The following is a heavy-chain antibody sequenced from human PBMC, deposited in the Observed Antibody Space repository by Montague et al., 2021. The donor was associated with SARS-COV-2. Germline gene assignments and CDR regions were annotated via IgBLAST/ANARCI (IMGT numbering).Heavy chain of an antibody. Sequence: SETLSLTCAVSGGSINTNNWWTWVRQPPGEGLEWIGQIFHSGITSYNPSLESRVTISVDKSKNQFFLRWSSVTAADTAVYYCARGRLVGDSSSWYYFDYWGQGTLVAVSS. D-gene: IGHD6-13*01. CDR3: ARGRLVGDSSSWYYFDY. V-gene: IGHV4-4*02. J-gene: IGHJ4*02. CDR2: IFHSGIT. CDR1: GGSINTNNW.